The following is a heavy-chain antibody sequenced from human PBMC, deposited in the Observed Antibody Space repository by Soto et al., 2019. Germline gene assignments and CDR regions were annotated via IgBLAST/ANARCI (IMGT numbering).Heavy chain of an antibody. CDR2: ISSSSSTI. J-gene: IGHJ4*02. CDR1: GFTFSSYS. V-gene: IGHV3-48*01. CDR3: AGVGWYCDY. Sequence: EVQLVESGGGLVQPGGSLRLSCAASGFTFSSYSMNWVRQAPGKGLERVSYISSSSSTIYYADSVKGRFTISRDNAKNLLYRQMNSLRAEDTAVYYCAGVGWYCDYWGQGTLVTVSS. D-gene: IGHD2-15*01.